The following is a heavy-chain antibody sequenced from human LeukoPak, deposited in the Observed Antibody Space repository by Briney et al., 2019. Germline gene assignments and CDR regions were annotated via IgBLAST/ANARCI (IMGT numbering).Heavy chain of an antibody. Sequence: PGRSLRLSCAASGFTFSSYGMHWVRQAPGKGLEWVAVISYDGSNKYYADSVKGRFTISRVNSKNTLYLQMNSLRAEDTAVYYCANFYSGCGYWGQGTLVTVPS. V-gene: IGHV3-30*18. J-gene: IGHJ4*02. CDR2: ISYDGSNK. CDR1: GFTFSSYG. CDR3: ANFYSGCGY. D-gene: IGHD6-19*01.